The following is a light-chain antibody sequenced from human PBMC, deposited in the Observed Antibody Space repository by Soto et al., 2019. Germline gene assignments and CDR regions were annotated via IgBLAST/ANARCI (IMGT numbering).Light chain of an antibody. Sequence: DIQMTQSPSSVSASVGDRVTITCRASQSISSYLNWYQQKPGKAPKLLIYAASSLQSGVPSRFSGSGSGTDFTLTISSLQPEDFATYYCQQSHSTPNTFGQGTRLEIK. CDR2: AAS. V-gene: IGKV1-39*01. J-gene: IGKJ5*01. CDR1: QSISSY. CDR3: QQSHSTPNT.